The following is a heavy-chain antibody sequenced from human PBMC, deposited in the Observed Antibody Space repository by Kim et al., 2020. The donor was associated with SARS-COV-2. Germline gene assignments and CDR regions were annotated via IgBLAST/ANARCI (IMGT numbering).Heavy chain of an antibody. V-gene: IGHV3-23*01. D-gene: IGHD6-13*01. J-gene: IGHJ4*02. Sequence: GESVRGRFTISRDNSNNTLYLQLNSLRAEDTAVYYCAKDKWGAAGNFDYWGQGTLVAVSS. CDR3: AKDKWGAAGNFDY.